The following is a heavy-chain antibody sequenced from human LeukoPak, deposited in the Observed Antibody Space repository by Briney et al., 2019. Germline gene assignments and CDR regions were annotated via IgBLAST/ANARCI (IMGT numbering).Heavy chain of an antibody. CDR2: IYYSGST. J-gene: IGHJ6*03. CDR1: GGSISSGDYY. CDR3: ARGADFWSGYRTYYMDV. V-gene: IGHV4-30-4*08. Sequence: SQTLSLTCTVSGGSISSGDYYLSWIRQPPGKGLEWIGYIYYSGSTYYNPSLKSRVTISVDTSKNQFSLKLSSVTAADTAVYYCARGADFWSGYRTYYMDVWGKGTTVTVSS. D-gene: IGHD3-3*01.